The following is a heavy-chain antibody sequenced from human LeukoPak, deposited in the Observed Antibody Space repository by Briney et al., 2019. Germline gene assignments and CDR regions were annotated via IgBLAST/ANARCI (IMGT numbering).Heavy chain of an antibody. CDR2: IYPRDGST. CDR3: ARDQEGFDY. CDR1: GYTFTSNY. V-gene: IGHV1-46*01. J-gene: IGHJ4*02. Sequence: ASLKVSCKACGYTFTSNYIHWVRQAPGQGLEWMGMIYPRDGSTSYAQKFQGRVTVTRDTSTSTVHMELSGLRSEDTAVYYCARDQEGFDYWGQGTLVTVSS.